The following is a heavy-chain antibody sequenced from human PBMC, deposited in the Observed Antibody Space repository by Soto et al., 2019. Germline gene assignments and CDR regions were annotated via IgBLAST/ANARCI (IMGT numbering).Heavy chain of an antibody. CDR1: GFNFSNYA. D-gene: IGHD3-10*01. CDR3: VQDLHGSGI. Sequence: EAQLLASGGGLVQPGGSLRLSCTASGFNFSNYAMSWVRQTPGRGLEWVSAISGSGDSIFDADSVRGRFTISRDNSKNSLYLQMESLRAEDTATYYCVQDLHGSGIWGPGTLVTVSS. CDR2: ISGSGDSI. V-gene: IGHV3-23*01. J-gene: IGHJ4*02.